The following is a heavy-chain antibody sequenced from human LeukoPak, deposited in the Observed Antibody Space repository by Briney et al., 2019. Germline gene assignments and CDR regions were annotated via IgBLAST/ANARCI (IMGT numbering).Heavy chain of an antibody. D-gene: IGHD3-3*01. J-gene: IGHJ1*01. Sequence: ASVEVSCKVSGYTLTELSMHWVRQAPGKGLEWMGGFDPEDGETIYAQKFQGRVTMTEDTSTDTAYMELSSLRSEDTAVYYCATTNYDFWSGSSPAEYFQHWGQGTLVTVSS. CDR3: ATTNYDFWSGSSPAEYFQH. CDR1: GYTLTELS. V-gene: IGHV1-24*01. CDR2: FDPEDGET.